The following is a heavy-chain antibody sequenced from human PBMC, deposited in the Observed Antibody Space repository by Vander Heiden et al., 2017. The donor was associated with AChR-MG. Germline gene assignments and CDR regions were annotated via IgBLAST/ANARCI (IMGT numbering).Heavy chain of an antibody. Sequence: QLVQSGAEVKTPGASVEVSCTASGHTFTDYYVPWVRQAPGQGLEWLGWINTNSGGTSYAQKCQGRVTMTRDTSFNTIYMQLSRLTSADTAVYYCARDPAAMMDCRYSPFGYWGQGTLVTVSS. CDR2: INTNSGGT. CDR1: GHTFTDYY. D-gene: IGHD3-22*01. V-gene: IGHV1-2*02. CDR3: ARDPAAMMDCRYSPFGY. J-gene: IGHJ4*02.